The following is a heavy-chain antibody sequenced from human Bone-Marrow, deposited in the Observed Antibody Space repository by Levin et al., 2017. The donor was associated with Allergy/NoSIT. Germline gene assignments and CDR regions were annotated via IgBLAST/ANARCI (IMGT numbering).Heavy chain of an antibody. CDR3: AKAETTVMLDYSYFDV. D-gene: IGHD4-17*01. V-gene: IGHV3-23*01. J-gene: IGHJ6*03. Sequence: GGSLRLSCSASGFTFYNYNMHWVRQTPGKGLEWVSSLDGSSGKTHYADSVKGRFTISREYSKDTLFLQMNSLRAEDTARYYCAKAETTVMLDYSYFDVWGEGTAVTVSS. CDR2: LDGSSGKT. CDR1: GFTFYNYN.